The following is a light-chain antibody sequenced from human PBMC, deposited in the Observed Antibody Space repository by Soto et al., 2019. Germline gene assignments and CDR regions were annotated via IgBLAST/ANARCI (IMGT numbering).Light chain of an antibody. CDR2: GAS. CDR1: QSVSRN. Sequence: IVMTQSPGTLSVSPGERATLSCRASQSVSRNLAWYQQKPGQAPRLLIYGASTGATGIPARFGGSGSGTEFTLTISSLQSEDFAVYYCQQYNNWPLTFGGGTKVEIK. CDR3: QQYNNWPLT. J-gene: IGKJ4*01. V-gene: IGKV3-15*01.